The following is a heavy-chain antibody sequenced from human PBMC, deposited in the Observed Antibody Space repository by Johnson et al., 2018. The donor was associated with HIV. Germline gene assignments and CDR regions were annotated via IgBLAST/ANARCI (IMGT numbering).Heavy chain of an antibody. CDR3: ARTSSGSRNAFDI. J-gene: IGHJ3*02. V-gene: IGHV3-11*04. CDR1: GFNFSDYY. Sequence: VQLLESGGGVVQPGRSLRLSCAASGFNFSDYYMSWIRQAPGKGLEWVSYISTSGSTIYYADSVKGRFTISRDNAKNSLHLQMNRLRAEDTAVYYCARTSSGSRNAFDIWGQGTMVTVSS. D-gene: IGHD3-10*01. CDR2: ISTSGSTI.